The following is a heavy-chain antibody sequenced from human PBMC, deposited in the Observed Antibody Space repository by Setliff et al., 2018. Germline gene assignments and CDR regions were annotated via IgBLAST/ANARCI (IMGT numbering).Heavy chain of an antibody. CDR3: ARAGAFGRLDV. J-gene: IGHJ6*02. D-gene: IGHD3-10*01. V-gene: IGHV3-48*01. CDR2: ISSSSSTT. CDR1: GFTFDDYA. Sequence: PGGSLRLSCAASGFTFDDYAMHWVRQAPGKGLEWVSGISSSSSTTYYADSVKGRFTISRDNAKNSLYLQMNSLRADDTAVYSCARAGAFGRLDVWGQGTTVTV.